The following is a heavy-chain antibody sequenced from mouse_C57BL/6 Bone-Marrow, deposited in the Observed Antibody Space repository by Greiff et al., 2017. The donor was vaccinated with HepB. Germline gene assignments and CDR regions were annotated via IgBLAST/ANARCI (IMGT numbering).Heavy chain of an antibody. Sequence: VQLQQPGAELVKPGASVKMSCKASGYTFTSYWITWVKQRPGQGLEWIGDIYPGSGSTNYNEKFKSKAPLTVDTSSSTAYMQLSSLTSEDSAVYICARWLLRADYWGQSTTLTDSS. V-gene: IGHV1-55*01. D-gene: IGHD2-3*01. CDR3: ARWLLRADY. J-gene: IGHJ2*01. CDR1: GYTFTSYW. CDR2: IYPGSGST.